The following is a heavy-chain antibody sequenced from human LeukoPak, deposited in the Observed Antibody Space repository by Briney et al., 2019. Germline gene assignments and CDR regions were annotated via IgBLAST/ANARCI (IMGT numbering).Heavy chain of an antibody. CDR1: GFTFSSYW. J-gene: IGHJ4*02. D-gene: IGHD4-17*01. Sequence: GGSLRLSCAASGFTFSSYWMSGVRQAPGKGLEWLANIKEDGSEIYYVDSVKGRVTISRDNAKNSLYLQMNSLRAEDTAVYSCARPTEYWGQGTLVTVSS. CDR2: IKEDGSEI. V-gene: IGHV3-7*01. CDR3: ARPTEY.